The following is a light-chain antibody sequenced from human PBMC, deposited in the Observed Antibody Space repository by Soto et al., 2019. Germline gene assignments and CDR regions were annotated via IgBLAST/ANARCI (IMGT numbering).Light chain of an antibody. CDR2: GAS. J-gene: IGKJ4*01. CDR1: QSVSSN. V-gene: IGKV3-15*01. CDR3: QQYSNWPVT. Sequence: EIVMTQSPATLSVSPGERATLSCRASQSVSSNLAWYQQKPGQTPSLLIHGASTRATGFPARFSGSGSGTEFTLTISSLQSEDFAVYYCQQYSNWPVTLGGGTKVEIK.